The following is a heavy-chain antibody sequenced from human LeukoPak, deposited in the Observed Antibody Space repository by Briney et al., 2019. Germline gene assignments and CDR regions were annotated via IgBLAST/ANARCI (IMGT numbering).Heavy chain of an antibody. CDR3: ARVAVAATGYAY. CDR2: INPNSGGT. D-gene: IGHD2-15*01. J-gene: IGHJ4*02. Sequence: ASVKVSCKASGYTFTSYYMHWVRQAPGQGLEWMGWINPNSGGTNYAQKFQGRVTMTRDTSISTAYMELSRLRSDDTAVYYCARVAVAATGYAYWGQGTLVTVSS. V-gene: IGHV1-2*02. CDR1: GYTFTSYY.